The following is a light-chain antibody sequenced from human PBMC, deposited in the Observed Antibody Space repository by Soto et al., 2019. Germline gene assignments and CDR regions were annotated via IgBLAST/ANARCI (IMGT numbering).Light chain of an antibody. CDR3: QQYNNWPQT. J-gene: IGKJ2*01. CDR2: GAS. Sequence: EIVMTQSPATLSVSPGERATLSCRASQSVSSNLAWYQQKPGQAPRLLIYGASTRATGTPARFSGSGSGTEFTLTISSLQSEDFAVYYSQQYNNWPQTFGQGTKLEIK. CDR1: QSVSSN. V-gene: IGKV3-15*01.